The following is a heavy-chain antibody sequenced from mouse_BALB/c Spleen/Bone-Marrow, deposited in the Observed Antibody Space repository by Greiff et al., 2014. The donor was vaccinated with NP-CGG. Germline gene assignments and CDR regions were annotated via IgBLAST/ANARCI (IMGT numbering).Heavy chain of an antibody. CDR2: IYPYNGGT. Sequence: VQLQQSGPELVKPGASVKISCKASGYTFTDYNMHWVKQSHGKSLEWIGYIYPYNGGTGYNQKFKSKATLTVDNSSSTAYMELRSLTSEDSAVYYCARLGRDYWGQGATLTVSS. CDR3: ARLGRDY. CDR1: GYTFTDYN. V-gene: IGHV1S29*02. D-gene: IGHD4-1*01. J-gene: IGHJ2*01.